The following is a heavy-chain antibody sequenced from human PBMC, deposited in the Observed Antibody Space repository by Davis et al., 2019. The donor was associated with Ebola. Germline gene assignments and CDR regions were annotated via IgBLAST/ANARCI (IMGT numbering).Heavy chain of an antibody. J-gene: IGHJ4*02. Sequence: GGSLRLSCAASGFTFSSYGMHWVRQAPGKGLEWVAVIWYDGSNKYYADSVKGRFTISRDNAKNSLYLQMNSLRAEDTAVYYCARGSGGWLQPNFDYWGQGTLVTVSS. CDR2: IWYDGSNK. CDR1: GFTFSSYG. V-gene: IGHV3-33*01. D-gene: IGHD5-24*01. CDR3: ARGSGGWLQPNFDY.